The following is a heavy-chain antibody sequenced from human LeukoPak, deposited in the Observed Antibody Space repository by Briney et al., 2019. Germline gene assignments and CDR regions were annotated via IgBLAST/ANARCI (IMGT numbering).Heavy chain of an antibody. Sequence: PSETLSLTCAVYGGSFSGYYWSWIRQPPGKGLEWIGYIYYSGSTNYNPSLKSRVTISVDTSKNQFSLKVSSVTAADTAVYYCARGSGSGWPPSYYYGMDVWGQGTTVTVSS. CDR1: GGSFSGYY. V-gene: IGHV4-59*01. D-gene: IGHD6-19*01. J-gene: IGHJ6*02. CDR2: IYYSGST. CDR3: ARGSGSGWPPSYYYGMDV.